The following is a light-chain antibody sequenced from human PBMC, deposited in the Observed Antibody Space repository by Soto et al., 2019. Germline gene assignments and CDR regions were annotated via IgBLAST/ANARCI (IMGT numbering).Light chain of an antibody. CDR1: QSVLYSSNNKNY. Sequence: DIVMTQSPDSLAVSLGERATINCKSSQSVLYSSNNKNYLAWYQQKPGQLPKLLIYWASTRESGVPDRFSGSGSGTDFTLTISSLQAEDVAVYYCQQYYSTPLTFGPGTKVDIK. V-gene: IGKV4-1*01. CDR3: QQYYSTPLT. J-gene: IGKJ3*01. CDR2: WAS.